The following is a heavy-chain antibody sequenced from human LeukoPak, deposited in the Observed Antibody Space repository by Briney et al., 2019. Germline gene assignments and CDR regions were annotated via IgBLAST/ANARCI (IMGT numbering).Heavy chain of an antibody. CDR2: ISSSGSTI. D-gene: IGHD1-14*01. J-gene: IGHJ4*02. CDR3: ASQEEAVWPEPLDH. Sequence: PGGSLRLSCAASGFTFSSYEMNWVRQAPGKGLEWVSYISSSGSTIYYADSVKGRFTVSRDNAKNSLYLQMNSLRAEDTAVYYCASQEEAVWPEPLDHWGQGTLVTVSS. CDR1: GFTFSSYE. V-gene: IGHV3-48*03.